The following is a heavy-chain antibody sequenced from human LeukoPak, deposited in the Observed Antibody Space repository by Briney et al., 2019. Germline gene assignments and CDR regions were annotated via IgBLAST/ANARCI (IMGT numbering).Heavy chain of an antibody. CDR1: GFTFSSYS. CDR3: AGGYCSSTRCYPYYFDY. D-gene: IGHD2-2*01. Sequence: GGSLRLSCAASGFTFSSYSMNWVRQAPVKELEWVSSISSSSSYIYYADSVKGRFTISRDNAKNSLYLQMNSLRAEDTAVYYCAGGYCSSTRCYPYYFDYWGQGTLVTVSS. J-gene: IGHJ4*02. CDR2: ISSSSSYI. V-gene: IGHV3-21*01.